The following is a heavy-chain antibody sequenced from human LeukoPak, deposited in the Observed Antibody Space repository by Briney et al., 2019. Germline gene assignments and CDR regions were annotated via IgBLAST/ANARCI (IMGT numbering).Heavy chain of an antibody. V-gene: IGHV3-7*03. D-gene: IGHD3-9*01. Sequence: GGSLRLSCTTSGFNFRAYWMGWVRQAPGKGLEWVANIHQHGSKENYLDSVKGRFTISRDNAKSSIYLQMNSLRAEDTAVYYCARDTRKNYDILTGYYTQSNYGMDVWGQGTTVTVSS. J-gene: IGHJ6*02. CDR2: IHQHGSKE. CDR1: GFNFRAYW. CDR3: ARDTRKNYDILTGYYTQSNYGMDV.